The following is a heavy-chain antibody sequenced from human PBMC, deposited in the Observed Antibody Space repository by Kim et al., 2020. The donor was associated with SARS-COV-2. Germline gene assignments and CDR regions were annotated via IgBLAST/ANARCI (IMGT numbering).Heavy chain of an antibody. V-gene: IGHV3-23*01. D-gene: IGHD3-9*01. CDR2: ISDSGDVT. CDR1: GFSFSSHS. CDR3: ARDDSAWSFDF. Sequence: GGSLRLSCAASGFSFSSHSMQWVRQAPGKGLEWVSGISDSGDVTIYADSVRGRFTISRDSSKNTLYLQMNSLRAEDTAIYYCARDDSAWSFDFWGQGTLVTVSS. J-gene: IGHJ4*02.